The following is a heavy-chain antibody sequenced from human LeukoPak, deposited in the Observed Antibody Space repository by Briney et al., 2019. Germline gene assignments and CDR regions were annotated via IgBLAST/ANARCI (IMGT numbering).Heavy chain of an antibody. D-gene: IGHD3-10*01. CDR3: ARGRSITILRGVAISDGFDI. J-gene: IGHJ3*02. V-gene: IGHV3-21*06. Sequence: TGGSLRLSCAASEFTFSSYEMNWVRQAPGKGLEWVSSIATSSDYIYYAGSLKGRFTISRDNAKNSLYLHMNSLRPDDTAVYYCARGRSITILRGVAISDGFDIWGQGTKVTVS. CDR2: IATSSDYI. CDR1: EFTFSSYE.